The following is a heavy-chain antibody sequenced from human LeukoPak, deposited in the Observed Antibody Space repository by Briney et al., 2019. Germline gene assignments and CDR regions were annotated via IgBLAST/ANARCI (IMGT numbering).Heavy chain of an antibody. J-gene: IGHJ5*02. CDR1: GGSFSGYY. CDR3: ARGQWSPRVDP. D-gene: IGHD2-15*01. CDR2: INHVGSA. Sequence: PSETLSLTCAVYGGSFSGYYWSWLRQPPGKGLEWIGEINHVGSANYNPSLKSRVTISVDTSKNQFSLKLRSGTGGDTAGYYWARGQWSPRVDPWGQGTLVTVSS. V-gene: IGHV4-34*01.